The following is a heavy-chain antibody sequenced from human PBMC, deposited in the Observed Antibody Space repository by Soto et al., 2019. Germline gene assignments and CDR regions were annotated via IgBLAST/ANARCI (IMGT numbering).Heavy chain of an antibody. J-gene: IGHJ6*03. CDR3: SGVLTGTPNYYYMDV. CDR2: IGTSSSYI. CDR1: GFTFNNYN. Sequence: EVQLVESGGGLVKPGGSLRLSCAASGFTFNNYNMNWVRQAPGKGLEWVSSIGTSSSYIYYADSLKGRFTISRDNAENSLYLQMNSLRAEDKAVYYCSGVLTGTPNYYYMDVWGEGTTVTVSS. V-gene: IGHV3-21*01. D-gene: IGHD2-15*01.